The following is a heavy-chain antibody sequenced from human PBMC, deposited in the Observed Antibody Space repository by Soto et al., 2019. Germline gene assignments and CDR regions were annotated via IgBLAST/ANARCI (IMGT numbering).Heavy chain of an antibody. V-gene: IGHV5-51*01. D-gene: IGHD1-26*01. CDR1: GYSFTSYW. CDR3: ARHGPGQTIVGPTGDALDI. CDR2: IYPGDSDT. J-gene: IGHJ3*02. Sequence: GESLKISCKGSGYSFTSYWIGWVRQMPGKGLEWMGIIYPGDSDTRYSPSFKRQVTISADKSISAAYLQWSSLKASDTAMYYCARHGPGQTIVGPTGDALDIWGQGTMVTVAS.